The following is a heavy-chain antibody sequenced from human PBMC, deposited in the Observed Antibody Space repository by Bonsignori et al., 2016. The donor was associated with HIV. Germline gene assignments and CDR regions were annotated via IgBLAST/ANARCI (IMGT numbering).Heavy chain of an antibody. J-gene: IGHJ3*02. CDR3: ARDGSIVGPTNAFDI. D-gene: IGHD1-26*01. Sequence: WIRQPPGKGLEWVSYISSSGNIIYYGDSVKGRFTISRDNAKNSLYLQMNSLRAEDTAVYYCARDGSIVGPTNAFDIWGQGTMVTVSS. V-gene: IGHV3-48*03. CDR2: ISSSGNII.